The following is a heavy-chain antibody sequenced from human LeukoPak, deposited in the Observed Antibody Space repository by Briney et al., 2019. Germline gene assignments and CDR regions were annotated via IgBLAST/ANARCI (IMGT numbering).Heavy chain of an antibody. CDR2: INPNSGGT. CDR1: GYTFTGYY. J-gene: IGHJ6*03. CDR3: ARGILGATEVYYYYYMDV. D-gene: IGHD1-26*01. Sequence: ASVKVSCKASGYTFTGYYMHWVRRAPGQGLEWMGWINPNSGGTNYAQKFQGRVTMTRDTSISTAYMELSRLRSDDTAVYYCARGILGATEVYYYYYMDVWGKGTTVTISS. V-gene: IGHV1-2*02.